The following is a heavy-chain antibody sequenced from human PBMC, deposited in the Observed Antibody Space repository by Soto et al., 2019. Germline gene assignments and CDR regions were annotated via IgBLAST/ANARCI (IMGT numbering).Heavy chain of an antibody. J-gene: IGHJ6*02. Sequence: SVKVSCKASGFTFTSCAVRWVRQARGQRLEWIGWIVVGSGNTNYAQKFQERVTITRDMSTSTAYMELSSLRSEDTAVYYCAADGSSSWYYYYYGMDVWGQGTTVTVSS. CDR3: AADGSSSWYYYYYGMDV. CDR1: GFTFTSCA. V-gene: IGHV1-58*01. D-gene: IGHD6-13*01. CDR2: IVVGSGNT.